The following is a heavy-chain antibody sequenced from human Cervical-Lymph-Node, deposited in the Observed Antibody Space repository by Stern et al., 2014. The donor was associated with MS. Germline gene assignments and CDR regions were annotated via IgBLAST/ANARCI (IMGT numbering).Heavy chain of an antibody. J-gene: IGHJ4*02. V-gene: IGHV1-8*01. D-gene: IGHD4-23*01. CDR3: ARGLPLIGYSTYHFDY. Sequence: QMQLVESGAEVKKPGASVKVSCKASGYTFTSYDINWVRQATGQGLEWMGWMNPNRGNTGYSQKFQGRVTMTRNTSITTAYMELSSLRSEDTAVYYCARGLPLIGYSTYHFDYWGQGTLVSVSS. CDR1: GYTFTSYD. CDR2: MNPNRGNT.